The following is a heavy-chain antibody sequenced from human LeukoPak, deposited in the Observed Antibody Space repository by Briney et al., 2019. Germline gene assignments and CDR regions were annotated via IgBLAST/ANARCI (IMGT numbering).Heavy chain of an antibody. D-gene: IGHD5-18*01. Sequence: PSETLSLTCAVYGGSFSGYYWSWIRQPPGKGLEWIGEINHSGSTNYNPSLKSRVTISVDTSKNQFSLKLSSVTAADTAVYYCARGRIQLWLPRTYYFDYRGQGTLVTVSS. CDR3: ARGRIQLWLPRTYYFDY. CDR1: GGSFSGYY. CDR2: INHSGST. V-gene: IGHV4-34*01. J-gene: IGHJ4*02.